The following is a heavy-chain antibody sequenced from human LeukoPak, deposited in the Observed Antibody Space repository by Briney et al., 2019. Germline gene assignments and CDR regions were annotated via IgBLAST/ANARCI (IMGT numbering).Heavy chain of an antibody. CDR2: IYYSGST. CDR3: ARAEMATITPFDY. V-gene: IGHV4-59*01. J-gene: IGHJ4*02. CDR1: GGSISSYY. Sequence: PSETLSLTCTVSGGSISSYYWSWIRQPPGKGLEWIGYIYYSGSTNYNPSLKSRVTTSVDTSKNQFSLKLSSVTAADTAVYYCARAEMATITPFDYWGQGTLVTVSS. D-gene: IGHD5-24*01.